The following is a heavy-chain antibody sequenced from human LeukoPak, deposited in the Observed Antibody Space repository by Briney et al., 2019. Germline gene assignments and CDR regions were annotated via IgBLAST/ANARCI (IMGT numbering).Heavy chain of an antibody. D-gene: IGHD2-2*01. CDR3: ARGSTSRPNWFDP. CDR1: GGSFSGYY. Sequence: SETLSLTCAVYGGSFSGYYWSWIRQPPGKGLEWIGEINHSGSTNYNPSLKSRVTISVDTSKNQFSLKLSSVTAADTAVYYCARGSTSRPNWFDPWGQGTLVTVSS. CDR2: INHSGST. V-gene: IGHV4-34*01. J-gene: IGHJ5*02.